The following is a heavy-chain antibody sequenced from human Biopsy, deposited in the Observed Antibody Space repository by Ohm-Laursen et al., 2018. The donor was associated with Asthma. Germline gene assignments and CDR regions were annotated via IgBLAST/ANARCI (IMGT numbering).Heavy chain of an antibody. Sequence: SLRLSCSASGFSFSNFAIHWVRQAPGKGLEWVGAISKDASTQDHADSVKGRFTMARDNSKNTLDLQMNSLREEDTAVYYCVRDGTDDAFDIWGQGTVVSVSS. CDR3: VRDGTDDAFDI. CDR1: GFSFSNFA. J-gene: IGHJ3*02. CDR2: ISKDASTQ. D-gene: IGHD1-1*01. V-gene: IGHV3-30*01.